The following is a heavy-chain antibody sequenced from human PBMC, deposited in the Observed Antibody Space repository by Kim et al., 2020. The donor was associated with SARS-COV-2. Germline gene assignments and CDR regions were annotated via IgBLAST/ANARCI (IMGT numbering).Heavy chain of an antibody. D-gene: IGHD6-6*01. CDR1: GFTFSSYA. CDR3: AKAERRIAALVQFHYYHGMDV. V-gene: IGHV3-23*01. Sequence: GGSLRLSCAASGFTFSSYAMTWVRQAPGKGLEWVSAISGSGGSTYYADSVKGRFTISRDNSKNTLYLQMNSLRAEDTAGYYCAKAERRIAALVQFHYYHGMDVWGQVTTVTLSS. CDR2: ISGSGGST. J-gene: IGHJ6*02.